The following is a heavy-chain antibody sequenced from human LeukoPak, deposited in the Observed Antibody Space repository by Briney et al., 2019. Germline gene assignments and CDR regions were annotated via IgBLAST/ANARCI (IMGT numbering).Heavy chain of an antibody. CDR2: IYENGGTT. V-gene: IGHV3-23*01. Sequence: GGSLRLSCVGSGFTFRSHAMSWVRQAPEKGLEFVSGIYENGGTTYYADSVKGRFTISRDNSKNTLYLQMNSLRAEDTAVYYCARDQGDGSLGYWGQGTLVTVSS. J-gene: IGHJ4*02. D-gene: IGHD2-21*01. CDR1: GFTFRSHA. CDR3: ARDQGDGSLGY.